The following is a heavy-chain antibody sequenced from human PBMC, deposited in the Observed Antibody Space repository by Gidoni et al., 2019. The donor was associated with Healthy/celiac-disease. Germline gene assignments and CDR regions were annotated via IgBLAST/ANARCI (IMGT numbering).Heavy chain of an antibody. CDR1: GCTFRSYA. J-gene: IGHJ6*02. CDR3: ARVYGSGPPGYYYYGMDV. Sequence: QVQLVESGGGGVQPGRSLRLSSAAAGCTFRSYAMHWVRQAPGKGLEWVAVISYDGSNKYYADSVKGRFTISRDNSKNTLYLQMNSLRAEDTAVYYCARVYGSGPPGYYYYGMDVWGQGTTVTVSS. CDR2: ISYDGSNK. D-gene: IGHD3-10*01. V-gene: IGHV3-30-3*01.